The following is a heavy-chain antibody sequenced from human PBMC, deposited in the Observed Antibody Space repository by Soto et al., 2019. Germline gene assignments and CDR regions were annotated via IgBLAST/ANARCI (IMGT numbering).Heavy chain of an antibody. V-gene: IGHV1-69*12. Sequence: QVQLVQSGAEVKEPGSSVKVSCQASGGTFSSYALSWVRQAPGQGLEWMGGIIPLFRTPDYAQKLHGRVTIAADESRSTAYMELSSLRSEDTAIYSCARDNGRPQLGGNYYYITDVWGQGTTITVSS. CDR3: ARDNGRPQLGGNYYYITDV. J-gene: IGHJ6*02. CDR1: GGTFSSYA. D-gene: IGHD3-3*02. CDR2: IIPLFRTP.